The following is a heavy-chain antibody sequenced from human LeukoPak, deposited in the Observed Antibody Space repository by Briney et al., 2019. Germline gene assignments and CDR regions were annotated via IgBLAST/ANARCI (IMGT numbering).Heavy chain of an antibody. CDR2: ISSNGGST. J-gene: IGHJ4*02. D-gene: IGHD2-2*01. Sequence: GGSLRLSCPVSGFTFSSYAMHWVRQAPGKGLEYVSAISSNGGSTYYANSVKGRFTISRDNSKNTLYLQMGSLRAEDMAVYYCARVGYCSSTNCFTNYFDYWGQGTLVTVSS. CDR3: ARVGYCSSTNCFTNYFDY. CDR1: GFTFSSYA. V-gene: IGHV3-64*01.